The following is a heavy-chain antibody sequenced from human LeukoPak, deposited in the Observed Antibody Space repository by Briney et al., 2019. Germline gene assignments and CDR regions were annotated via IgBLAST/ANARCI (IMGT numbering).Heavy chain of an antibody. V-gene: IGHV3-30-3*01. CDR1: GFTFSSYA. CDR3: ARDPTGGDY. J-gene: IGHJ4*02. Sequence: QSGGSLRLSCAASGFTFSSYAMPWVRQAPGKGLEWVAVISYDGSNKYYADSVKGRFTISRDNSKDTLYLQMNSLRAEDTAVYYCARDPTGGDYWGQGTLVTVSS. CDR2: ISYDGSNK.